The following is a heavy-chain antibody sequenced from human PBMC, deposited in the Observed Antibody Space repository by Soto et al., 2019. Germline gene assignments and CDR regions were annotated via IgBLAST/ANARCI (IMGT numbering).Heavy chain of an antibody. CDR3: ARVRIAATGDFDY. CDR1: GGTFSSYA. J-gene: IGHJ4*02. V-gene: IGHV1-69*13. Sequence: SVKVSCKASGGTFSSYAISWVRQAPGQGLEWMGGIIPIFGTANYAQKFQGRVTITADESTSTAYMELSSLRSEDTAVYYCARVRIAATGDFDYWGQGTQVTVSS. D-gene: IGHD6-13*01. CDR2: IIPIFGTA.